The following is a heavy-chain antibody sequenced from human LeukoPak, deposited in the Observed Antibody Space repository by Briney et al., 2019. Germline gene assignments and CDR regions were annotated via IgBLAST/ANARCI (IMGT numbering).Heavy chain of an antibody. Sequence: ASVKVSCKASGYTFTNYAMNWVRQAPGQGLEWMGWINTNTGNSTYAQGFTGRFVFSLDTSVSTAYLQISSLEAEDTAVYYCARVARGGWHDAFDIWGQGTMVTVSS. V-gene: IGHV7-4-1*02. J-gene: IGHJ3*02. CDR3: ARVARGGWHDAFDI. D-gene: IGHD5-24*01. CDR2: INTNTGNS. CDR1: GYTFTNYA.